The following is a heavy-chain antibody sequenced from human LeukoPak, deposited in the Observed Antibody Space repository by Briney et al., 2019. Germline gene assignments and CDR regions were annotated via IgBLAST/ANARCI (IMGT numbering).Heavy chain of an antibody. CDR1: GASITSYY. Sequence: SATLSLTCTVSGASITSYYWTWIRQPPGKGLEWIGYIHYSGSTNYNPSLKSRVTISVDTSKNQFSLKLRSVTAADTAVYYCARDLRAAYWGQGTLVTVSS. CDR2: IHYSGST. V-gene: IGHV4-59*01. CDR3: ARDLRAAY. J-gene: IGHJ4*02. D-gene: IGHD3-16*01.